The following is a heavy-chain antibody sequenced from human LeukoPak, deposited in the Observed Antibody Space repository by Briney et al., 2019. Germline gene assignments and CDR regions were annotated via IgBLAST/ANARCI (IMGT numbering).Heavy chain of an antibody. V-gene: IGHV4-39*07. CDR3: ARGAGWFDP. J-gene: IGHJ5*02. CDR2: INHSGST. Sequence: SETLSLTCTVSGGSISSNSYYWGWIRQPPGKGLEWIGEINHSGSTNYNPSLKSRVTISVDTSKNQFSLKLSSVTAADTAVYYCARGAGWFDPWGQGTLVTVSS. D-gene: IGHD6-13*01. CDR1: GGSISSNSYY.